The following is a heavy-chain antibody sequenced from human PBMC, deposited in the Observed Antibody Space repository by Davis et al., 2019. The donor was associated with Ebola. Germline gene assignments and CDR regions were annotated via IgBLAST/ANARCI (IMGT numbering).Heavy chain of an antibody. V-gene: IGHV3-21*01. CDR2: ISISSAFI. Sequence: GGSLRLSCADSAITFSSYAMTWVRQAPGRGLEWVSSISISSAFIYYADSVKGRFTVSRDNAKNSLSLQMDSLRAEDTAVYYCAGGESGWDASDIWGRGTMVTVSS. CDR3: AGGESGWDASDI. J-gene: IGHJ3*02. CDR1: AITFSSYA. D-gene: IGHD6-19*01.